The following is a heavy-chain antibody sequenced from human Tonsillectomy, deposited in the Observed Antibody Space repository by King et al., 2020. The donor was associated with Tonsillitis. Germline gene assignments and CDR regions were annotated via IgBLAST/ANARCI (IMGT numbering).Heavy chain of an antibody. CDR2: ISGSGGST. CDR3: AQTGRMTTVTLNWFDP. Sequence: VQLVESGGGLVQPGGSLRLSCAASGFTFSSYAMSWVRQAPGKGLEWVSAISGSGGSTNYADSVKGRFTISRDNSKNTLYLQMNSLGAEDTAVYYCAQTGRMTTVTLNWFDPWGQGTLVTVSS. V-gene: IGHV3-23*04. CDR1: GFTFSSYA. J-gene: IGHJ5*02. D-gene: IGHD4-11*01.